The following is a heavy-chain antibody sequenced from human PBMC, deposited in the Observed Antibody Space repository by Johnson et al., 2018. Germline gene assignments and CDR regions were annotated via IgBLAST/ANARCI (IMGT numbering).Heavy chain of an antibody. J-gene: IGHJ6*02. D-gene: IGHD4-11*01. Sequence: QVQLVQSGAEVKKPGASVKVSCKASGYTFTSYYMHGVRQAPGQGLEWRGIINPGGGSTSSAQKFKGRVTMTRDTSTSTVYMELSSLRSDDTAAYYCARDPEYRNPWYYYYGMDVWGQGTTVTVSS. CDR1: GYTFTSYY. V-gene: IGHV1-46*01. CDR2: INPGGGST. CDR3: ARDPEYRNPWYYYYGMDV.